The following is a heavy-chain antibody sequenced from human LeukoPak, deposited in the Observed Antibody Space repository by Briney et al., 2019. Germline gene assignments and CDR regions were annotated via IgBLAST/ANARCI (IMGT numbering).Heavy chain of an antibody. CDR2: LDWDDDK. Sequence: SGPALVKPTQTLTLTCTFSGFSLSTMGMCVNWVRQPPGKALEWLARLDWDDDKYYSTSLKTRLTISKDTSKNQVVLTMTNMDPVDTATYYCARIAKKNYYDSSGSFDYWGQGTLVTVSS. CDR3: ARIAKKNYYDSSGSFDY. D-gene: IGHD3-22*01. CDR1: GFSLSTMGMC. J-gene: IGHJ4*02. V-gene: IGHV2-70*11.